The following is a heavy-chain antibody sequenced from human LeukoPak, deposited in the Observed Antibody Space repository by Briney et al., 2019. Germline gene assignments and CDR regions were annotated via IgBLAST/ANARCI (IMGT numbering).Heavy chain of an antibody. Sequence: ASVKVSCKASGYTFTSYGISWVRQAPGQGLEWMGWISAYNGNTNYAQKLQGRVTMTTDTSTSTAYMELRSLRSDDTAVYYCARDVPVSGGYERFFDYWGQGTLVTVSS. CDR1: GYTFTSYG. V-gene: IGHV1-18*01. CDR3: ARDVPVSGGYERFFDY. CDR2: ISAYNGNT. D-gene: IGHD5-12*01. J-gene: IGHJ4*02.